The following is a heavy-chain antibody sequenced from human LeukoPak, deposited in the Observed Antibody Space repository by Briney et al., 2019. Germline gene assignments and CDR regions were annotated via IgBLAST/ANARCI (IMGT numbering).Heavy chain of an antibody. J-gene: IGHJ6*04. CDR3: ARHLWFGETRLNYYYGMDV. CDR1: GYSFTSYW. CDR2: IDPSDSYT. D-gene: IGHD3-10*01. Sequence: GESLKISCKGSGYSFTSYWISWVRQMPGKGLEWMGRIDPSDSYTNYSPSFQGHVTISADKSISTAYLQWSSLKASDTAMYYCARHLWFGETRLNYYYGMDVWGKGTMVTVSS. V-gene: IGHV5-10-1*01.